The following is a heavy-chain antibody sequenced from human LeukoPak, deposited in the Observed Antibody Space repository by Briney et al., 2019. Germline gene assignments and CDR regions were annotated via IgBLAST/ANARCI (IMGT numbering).Heavy chain of an antibody. CDR1: GFPFRDFH. CDR3: ARLSGTYSRGGDH. V-gene: IGHV3-11*01. D-gene: IGHD1-26*01. CDR2: ISGCGYAI. Sequence: GGSLRLSCTASGFPFRDFHMSWIRQAPGKGLEWVSHISGCGYAIHHPGSVKGRFTISRDNAKNSLYLQMNSLRVEDSAVYYCARLSGTYSRGGDHWGQGTLVTVSS. J-gene: IGHJ4*02.